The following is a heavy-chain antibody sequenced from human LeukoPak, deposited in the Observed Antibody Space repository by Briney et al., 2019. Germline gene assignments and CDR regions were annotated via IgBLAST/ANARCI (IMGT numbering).Heavy chain of an antibody. V-gene: IGHV4-4*02. J-gene: IGHJ4*02. CDR2: IYHSGST. D-gene: IGHD3-10*01. Sequence: PSETLSLTCAVSGGSISSRNWWSWVRQPPGKGLEWIGEIYHSGSTNYNPSLKSRVTISVDKSKNQFSLKLSSVTAADTAVYYCARASVLFGGYYFDYWGQGTLVTVSS. CDR1: GGSISSRNW. CDR3: ARASVLFGGYYFDY.